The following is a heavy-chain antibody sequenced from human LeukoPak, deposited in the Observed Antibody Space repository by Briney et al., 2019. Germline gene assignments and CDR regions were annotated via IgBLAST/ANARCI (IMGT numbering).Heavy chain of an antibody. D-gene: IGHD1-1*01. Sequence: TSETLSLTCAVYGGSFSGYYWSWIRQPPGKGLEWIGSIYYSGGTYYNPSLKSRVTISIDTSKNQFSLKLRSVTAADTAVYYCARDGNALWGQGTLVTVSS. CDR2: IYYSGGT. CDR3: ARDGNAL. J-gene: IGHJ4*02. CDR1: GGSFSGYY. V-gene: IGHV4-34*01.